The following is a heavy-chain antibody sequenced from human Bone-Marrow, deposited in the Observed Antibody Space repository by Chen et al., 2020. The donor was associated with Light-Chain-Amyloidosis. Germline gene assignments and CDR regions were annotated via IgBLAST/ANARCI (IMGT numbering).Heavy chain of an antibody. CDR1: GYTFTGYY. J-gene: IGHJ3*02. CDR3: ARDRGYDILTGYAFDI. Sequence: QVQLVQSGAEVKKPGASVKVSCKASGYTFTGYYMHWVRQAPGQGLEWMGRINPNSGGTNYAKKFQGRVTMTRDTSISTAYMELSRRRSDDTAVYYCARDRGYDILTGYAFDIWGQGTMVTVSS. V-gene: IGHV1-2*06. D-gene: IGHD3-9*01. CDR2: INPNSGGT.